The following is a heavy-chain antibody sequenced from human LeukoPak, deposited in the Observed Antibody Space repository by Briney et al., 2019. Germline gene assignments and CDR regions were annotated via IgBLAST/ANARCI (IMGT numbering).Heavy chain of an antibody. D-gene: IGHD3-10*01. Sequence: SETLSLTCTVYGGSFSGYYWSWMRQPPGKGLEWIGEINQSGSTNYNPSLKSRVTISADTSKTQFSLKLNSMTAADTAVYYGARLYGSGSYYRHWGQGTLVTVSS. V-gene: IGHV4-34*01. J-gene: IGHJ4*02. CDR2: INQSGST. CDR3: ARLYGSGSYYRH. CDR1: GGSFSGYY.